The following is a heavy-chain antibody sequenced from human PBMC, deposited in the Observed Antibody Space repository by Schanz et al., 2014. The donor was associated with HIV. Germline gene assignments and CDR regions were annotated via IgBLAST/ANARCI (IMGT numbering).Heavy chain of an antibody. J-gene: IGHJ6*02. D-gene: IGHD3-22*01. Sequence: QVLLHQWGAGLLKPSETLSLTCAVYGDSISSGGYYWSWIRQHPGKGLEWIGYIYYSGSTYYNPSLKSRVTMSVDTSENHFSLKLSSATVADTAVYYCARGEGYYYDSSGFPLASGMDVWGQGTTVTVSS. CDR3: ARGEGYYYDSSGFPLASGMDV. V-gene: IGHV4-31*11. CDR1: GDSISSGGYY. CDR2: IYYSGST.